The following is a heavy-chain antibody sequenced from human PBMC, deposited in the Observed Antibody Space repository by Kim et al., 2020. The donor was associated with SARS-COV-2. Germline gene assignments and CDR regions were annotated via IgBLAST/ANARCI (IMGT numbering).Heavy chain of an antibody. D-gene: IGHD6-6*01. V-gene: IGHV3-33*01. CDR2: IWNDGSNK. Sequence: GGSLRLSCAASRFTFSTYGMHWVRQPPGRGLEWVAMIWNDGSNKFYTDSVKGRFTISRDNFRNTLYLQMNSLRAEDTAVYYCATEYSASSAFDFWGQGSLVTVSS. CDR3: ATEYSASSAFDF. CDR1: RFTFSTYG. J-gene: IGHJ4*02.